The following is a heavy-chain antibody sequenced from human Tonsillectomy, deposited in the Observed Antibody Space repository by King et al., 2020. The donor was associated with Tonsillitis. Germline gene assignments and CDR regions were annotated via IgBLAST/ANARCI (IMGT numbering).Heavy chain of an antibody. J-gene: IGHJ6*02. V-gene: IGHV5-51*01. D-gene: IGHD6-25*01. Sequence: DVQLVQSGAEVKKPGESLKISCKASGYSFSDYWIAWVRQMPGKGLEWMGIIYPGDSRTRYSPSFQDQVTISADKSINTAFLQWSSLKASDTAIYYCARHSAAGPIYHYYYGLDVWGQGTTVTVSS. CDR1: GYSFSDYW. CDR2: IYPGDSRT. CDR3: ARHSAAGPIYHYYYGLDV.